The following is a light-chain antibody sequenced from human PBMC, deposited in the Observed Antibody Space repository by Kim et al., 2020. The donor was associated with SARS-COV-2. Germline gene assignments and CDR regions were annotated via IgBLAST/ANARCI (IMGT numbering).Light chain of an antibody. CDR2: DAS. V-gene: IGKV3-11*01. CDR1: QSVSSY. CDR3: QQRSNWSYT. Sequence: SLSPGERAPLSCRASQSVSSYLAWYQQKPGQAPRLLIYDASNRATGIPARFSGSGSGTDFTLTISSLEPEDFAVYYCQQRSNWSYTFGQGTKLEIK. J-gene: IGKJ2*01.